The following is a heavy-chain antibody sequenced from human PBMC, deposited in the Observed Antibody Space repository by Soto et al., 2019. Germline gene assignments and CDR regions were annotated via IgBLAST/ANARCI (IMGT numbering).Heavy chain of an antibody. CDR2: VYWDDDK. CDR1: GFSLTTTEVG. V-gene: IGHV2-5*02. D-gene: IGHD2-2*01. J-gene: IGHJ4*02. CDR3: VHRAIQSRSTTTCHANFDY. Sequence: SGPTLVNPTQTLTLTCSFSGFSLTTTEVGVGWIRQPPGKAPEWLALVYWDDDKRYSPSLKSRLTITKDTSKNHVVLTMTNMDPVDTATYYCVHRAIQSRSTTTCHANFDYWGQGILVTVSS.